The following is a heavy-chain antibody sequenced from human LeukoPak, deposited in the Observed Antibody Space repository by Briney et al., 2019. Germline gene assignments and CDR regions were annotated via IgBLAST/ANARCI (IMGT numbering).Heavy chain of an antibody. V-gene: IGHV4-34*01. Sequence: PSETLSLTCAVYGGSFSGYYWTWIRQPPGKGLEWIGEINQSGATNYNPSLKSRVTISVDTSKNEFSLKLSCVTAADTAVYYRARGPRHCNGDNCDRGLGYWGQGILVTVSS. D-gene: IGHD2-15*01. CDR1: GGSFSGYY. CDR2: INQSGAT. J-gene: IGHJ4*02. CDR3: ARGPRHCNGDNCDRGLGY.